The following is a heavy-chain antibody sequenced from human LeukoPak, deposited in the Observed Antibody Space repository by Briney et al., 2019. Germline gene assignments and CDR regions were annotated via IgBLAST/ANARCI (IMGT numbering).Heavy chain of an antibody. Sequence: GESLRLSCAASGFTFSSFTMNWVRQAPGKGLQWVSSITSASTYIYYADSVKGRFTISRDNAKNSLYLQMNSLRAEDTAVYYCARDYTGNLYYFDYWGQGTLVTVSS. D-gene: IGHD1-7*01. CDR3: ARDYTGNLYYFDY. J-gene: IGHJ4*02. CDR2: ITSASTYI. V-gene: IGHV3-21*01. CDR1: GFTFSSFT.